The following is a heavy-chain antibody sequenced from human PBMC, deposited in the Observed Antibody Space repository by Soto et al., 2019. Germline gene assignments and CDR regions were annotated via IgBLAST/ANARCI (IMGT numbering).Heavy chain of an antibody. Sequence: QVTLKESGPVLVKPTETLTLTCTVSGFSLSNARMGVSWIRQPPGKALEWLAHIFSNDEKSYSTSLKSRLTISKDTSKSQVVLTMTNMDPVDTATYYCARMDFYYCSGGSCYSSTRYNWFDPWGQGTLVTVSS. J-gene: IGHJ5*02. D-gene: IGHD2-15*01. CDR2: IFSNDEK. CDR1: GFSLSNARMG. CDR3: ARMDFYYCSGGSCYSSTRYNWFDP. V-gene: IGHV2-26*01.